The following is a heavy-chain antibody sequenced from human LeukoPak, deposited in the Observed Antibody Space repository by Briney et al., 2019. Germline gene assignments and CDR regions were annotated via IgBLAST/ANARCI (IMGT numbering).Heavy chain of an antibody. CDR1: GYTFTGYY. D-gene: IGHD3-10*01. J-gene: IGHJ4*02. CDR3: ARAITMVRGVPGGY. V-gene: IGHV1-2*02. CDR2: INPNSGGT. Sequence: GASVKVSCKASGYTFTGYYMHWVRQAPGQGLEWMGWINPNSGGTNYAQKFQGRVTMTRDTSISTAYMELSRLRSDDTAVYYCARAITMVRGVPGGYWGQGTLVTVSS.